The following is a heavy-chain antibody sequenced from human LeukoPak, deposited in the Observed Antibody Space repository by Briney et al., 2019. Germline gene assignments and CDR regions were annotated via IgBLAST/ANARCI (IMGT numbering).Heavy chain of an antibody. D-gene: IGHD3-16*01. CDR1: GGSISSYY. Sequence: SETLSLTCTVSGGSISSYYWSWIRQPPGKGLEWIGYIYYSGSTNYNPSLKSRVIISVDTSKNQFSLKLTSVTAADTAVYYCARHGVLTARRVDVWGQGTTVTVSS. CDR3: ARHGVLTARRVDV. J-gene: IGHJ6*02. V-gene: IGHV4-59*08. CDR2: IYYSGST.